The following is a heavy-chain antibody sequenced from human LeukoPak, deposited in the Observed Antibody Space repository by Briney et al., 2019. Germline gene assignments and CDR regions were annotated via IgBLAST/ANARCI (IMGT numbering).Heavy chain of an antibody. CDR2: IKQGGSEK. D-gene: IGHD3-9*01. CDR1: GFIFSSYW. V-gene: IGHV3-7*01. CDR3: AREDYNILTGYSIQGDFDY. J-gene: IGHJ4*02. Sequence: GGSLRLSCEASGFIFSSYWMSWVRQAPGKGLEWVANIKQGGSEKYYVDSVKGRFTISRDNAKNSLYLQMNSLRAEDTAVYYCAREDYNILTGYSIQGDFDYWGQGTLVTVSS.